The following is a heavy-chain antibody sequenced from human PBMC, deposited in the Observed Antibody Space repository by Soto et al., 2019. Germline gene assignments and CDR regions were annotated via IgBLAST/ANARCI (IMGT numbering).Heavy chain of an antibody. CDR2: ISAYNGNT. J-gene: IGHJ4*02. D-gene: IGHD3-22*01. V-gene: IGHV1-18*01. CDR1: GYTFTSYG. Sequence: ASVKVSCKASGYTFTSYGISWVRQAPGQGLEWMGWISAYNGNTNYAQKLQGRVTMTTDTSTSTAYMELRSPRSDDTAVYYCARDYYDSSGYYPYYFDYWGQGTLVTVSS. CDR3: ARDYYDSSGYYPYYFDY.